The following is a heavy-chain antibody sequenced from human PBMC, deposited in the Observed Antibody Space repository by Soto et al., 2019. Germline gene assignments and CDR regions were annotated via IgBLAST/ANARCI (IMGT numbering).Heavy chain of an antibody. D-gene: IGHD2-2*01. V-gene: IGHV4-30-2*01. Sequence: QLQLQESGSGLVKPSQTLSLTCAVSGGSISSDGYSWRWTRQPPGKGLEWIGYMYHSGSTYYNPSLKSRATISIDRSKNQFSLKLSSVTDADTAKYYCARVPDYWGQGILVTVSS. J-gene: IGHJ4*02. CDR3: ARVPDY. CDR2: MYHSGST. CDR1: GGSISSDGYS.